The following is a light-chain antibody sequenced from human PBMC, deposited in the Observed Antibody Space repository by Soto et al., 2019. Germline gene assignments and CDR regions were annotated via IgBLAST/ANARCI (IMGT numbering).Light chain of an antibody. Sequence: AIRMTQSPSSFSASTGDRVTITCRASQGISSYLAWYQQKPGKAPKLLIYAASSLQSGVPSRFSGSGSGTEFTLTISSLQPVDFATYYCQQYNSHSRTFGQGTKVDIK. J-gene: IGKJ1*01. V-gene: IGKV1-8*01. CDR1: QGISSY. CDR2: AAS. CDR3: QQYNSHSRT.